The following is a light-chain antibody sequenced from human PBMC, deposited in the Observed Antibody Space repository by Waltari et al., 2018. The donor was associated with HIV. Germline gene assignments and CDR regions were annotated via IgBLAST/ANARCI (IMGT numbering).Light chain of an antibody. V-gene: IGLV1-40*01. Sequence: QSVLTQTPSVSGAPGQRVTISCTGSGPNLGAGSDAPCDQPLPGTAPKLLIYGDSHRPSGVPDRFSGSKSGTSASLAITGLQAVDEADYYCQSYDSSLSGWVFGGGTKLTVL. J-gene: IGLJ2*01. CDR2: GDS. CDR3: QSYDSSLSGWV. CDR1: GPNLGAGSD.